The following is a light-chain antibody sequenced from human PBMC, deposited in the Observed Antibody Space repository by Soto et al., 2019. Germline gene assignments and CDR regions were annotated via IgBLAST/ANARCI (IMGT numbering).Light chain of an antibody. J-gene: IGKJ5*01. Sequence: DIQMTQSPSSLSAVVGDRVTITCRASQSIGFNLNWYQQKPGRAPKLLIYDASNLEAGVPSRFRGSGSGTDFTFTISRLQPEDIATYYCQQYENLPTFGQGTRLEIK. V-gene: IGKV1-33*01. CDR2: DAS. CDR1: QSIGFN. CDR3: QQYENLPT.